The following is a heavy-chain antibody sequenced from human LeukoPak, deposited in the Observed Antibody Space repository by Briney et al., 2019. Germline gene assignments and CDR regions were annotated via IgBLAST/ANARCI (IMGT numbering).Heavy chain of an antibody. Sequence: SETLSLTCTVSCGSISSYYWSWIRQPAGKGLEWIGRIYTSGSTNRNHSLKSRVTMSVDTSKNQFSLKLSSVTAADTAVYYCARDTVRGYSGYDLFDYWGQGTLVTVSS. CDR3: ARDTVRGYSGYDLFDY. V-gene: IGHV4-4*07. CDR1: CGSISSYY. CDR2: IYTSGST. D-gene: IGHD5-12*01. J-gene: IGHJ4*02.